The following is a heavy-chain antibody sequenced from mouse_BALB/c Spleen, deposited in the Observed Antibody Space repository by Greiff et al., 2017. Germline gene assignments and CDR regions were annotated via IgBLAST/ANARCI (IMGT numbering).Heavy chain of an antibody. J-gene: IGHJ2*01. D-gene: IGHD1-2*01. CDR1: GFNIKDTY. CDR2: IDPANGNT. CDR3: ATTATRDN. V-gene: IGHV14-3*02. Sequence: VQLQQSGAELVKPGASVKLSCTASGFNIKDTYMHWVKQRPEQGLEWIGRIDPANGNTKYDPKFQGKATITADTSSNTAYLQLSSLTSEDTAVYYWATTATRDNWGQGTTLTVSA.